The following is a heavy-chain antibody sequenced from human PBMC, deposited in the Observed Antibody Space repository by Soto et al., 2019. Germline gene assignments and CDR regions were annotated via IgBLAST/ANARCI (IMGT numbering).Heavy chain of an antibody. Sequence: SETLSLTCTVSGGSISSGGYYWSWIRQHPGKGLEWIGYIYYSGSTYYNPSLKSRVTISVDTSKNQFSLKLSSVTAADTAVYYCARAFVDTAMVTFDYWGQGTLVTVSS. CDR3: ARAFVDTAMVTFDY. D-gene: IGHD5-18*01. J-gene: IGHJ4*02. V-gene: IGHV4-31*03. CDR2: IYYSGST. CDR1: GGSISSGGYY.